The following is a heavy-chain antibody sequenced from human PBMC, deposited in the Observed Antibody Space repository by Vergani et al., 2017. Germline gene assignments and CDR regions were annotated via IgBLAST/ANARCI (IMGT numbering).Heavy chain of an antibody. V-gene: IGHV1-2*02. D-gene: IGHD3-22*01. CDR2: INPNSGGT. CDR3: ARDSGDPITMIVVGTGTYGMDV. J-gene: IGHJ6*02. CDR1: GYTFTGYY. Sequence: QVQLVQSGAEVKKPGASVKVSCKASGYTFTGYYMHWVRQAPGQGLEWMGWINPNSGGTNYAQKFQGRATMTRDTSISTAYMELSRMGSADTAVYYCARDSGDPITMIVVGTGTYGMDVWGQGTTVTVSS.